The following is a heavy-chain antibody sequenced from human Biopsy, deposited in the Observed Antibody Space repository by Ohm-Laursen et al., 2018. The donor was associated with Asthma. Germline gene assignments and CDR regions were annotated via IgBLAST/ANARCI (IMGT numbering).Heavy chain of an antibody. Sequence: SSGKVSCKAHGDILSSFGINGVRKAPGQGLDCMGGFIPIYGTTHTAQKFQGSVTITEDESTSTAYMELASLRKEDTSVYYCARGGFFGDRRHHNGLDVWGQGTTVTVSS. V-gene: IGHV1-69*01. D-gene: IGHD4-17*01. CDR2: FIPIYGTT. CDR1: GDILSSFG. J-gene: IGHJ6*02. CDR3: ARGGFFGDRRHHNGLDV.